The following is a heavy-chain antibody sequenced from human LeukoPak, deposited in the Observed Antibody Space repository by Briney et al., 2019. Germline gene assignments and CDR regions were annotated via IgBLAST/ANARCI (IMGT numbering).Heavy chain of an antibody. Sequence: ASVKVSCKASGYTFTGYYMHWVRQAPGQGREWMGRINPNSGGTNYAQKFQGRVTMTRDTSISTAYMELSRLRSDDTAVYYCARLVITGDIDYWGQGTLVTVSS. CDR2: INPNSGGT. CDR1: GYTFTGYY. J-gene: IGHJ4*02. D-gene: IGHD7-27*01. CDR3: ARLVITGDIDY. V-gene: IGHV1-2*06.